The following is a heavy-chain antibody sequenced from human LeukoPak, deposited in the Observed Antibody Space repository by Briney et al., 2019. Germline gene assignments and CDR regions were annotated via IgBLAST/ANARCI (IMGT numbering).Heavy chain of an antibody. CDR3: ARGRPHGNDC. J-gene: IGHJ4*02. V-gene: IGHV3-74*01. D-gene: IGHD4-23*01. CDR2: IASDGSST. Sequence: GGSLRLSCAASGFTFSSYWMNWFGKAPGKGLVWVSRIASDGSSTTYADSVKGRFSISRDNAKNTLYLQMNSLRVEDTAVYYCARGRPHGNDCWGQGTLVTVSS. CDR1: GFTFSSYW.